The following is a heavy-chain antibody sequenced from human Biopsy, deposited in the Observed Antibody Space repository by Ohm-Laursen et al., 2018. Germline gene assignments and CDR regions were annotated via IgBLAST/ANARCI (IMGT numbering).Heavy chain of an antibody. Sequence: SVKVSCKTPAGTFSNYGVNWVRQAPGQGLEWLGGNIPILGTGNYAQKFHDRVTVAADTSTSTATMEIRSLRSDDTAVYYCATKLTGYFHHWGQGTLVIVSS. V-gene: IGHV1-69*06. D-gene: IGHD3-9*01. CDR3: ATKLTGYFHH. J-gene: IGHJ1*01. CDR1: AGTFSNYG. CDR2: NIPILGTG.